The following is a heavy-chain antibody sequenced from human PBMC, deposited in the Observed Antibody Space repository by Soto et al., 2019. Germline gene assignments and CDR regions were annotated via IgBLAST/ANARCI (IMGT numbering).Heavy chain of an antibody. CDR2: IYYSGST. J-gene: IGHJ5*02. D-gene: IGHD3-3*01. V-gene: IGHV4-31*03. CDR3: ASTASGSTNWFDP. Sequence: SETLSLTCTVSGGSISSGGYYWSWIRQHPGKGLEWIGYIYYSGSTYYNPSLKSRVTISVDTSKNQFSLKLSSVTAADTAVYYCASTASGSTNWFDPSGQGTLVTVSS. CDR1: GGSISSGGYY.